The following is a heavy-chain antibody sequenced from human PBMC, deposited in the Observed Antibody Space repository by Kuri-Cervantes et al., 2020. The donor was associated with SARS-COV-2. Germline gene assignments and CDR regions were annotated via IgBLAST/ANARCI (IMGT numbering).Heavy chain of an antibody. CDR1: GGSFSGYY. D-gene: IGHD6-6*01. V-gene: IGHV4-34*01. Sequence: SETLSLTCAVYGGSFSGYYWSWIRQPPGKGLEWIGEINHSGSTNYNPSLKSRATISVDTSKNQFSLKLSSVTAADTAVYYCARGPRWSIAASFDYWGQGTLVTVSS. J-gene: IGHJ4*02. CDR3: ARGPRWSIAASFDY. CDR2: INHSGST.